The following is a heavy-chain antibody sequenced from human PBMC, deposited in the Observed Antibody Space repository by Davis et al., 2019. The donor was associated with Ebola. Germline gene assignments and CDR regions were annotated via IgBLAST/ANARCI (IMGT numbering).Heavy chain of an antibody. D-gene: IGHD6-13*01. Sequence: GESLKISCAASGFTFSSYAMSWVRQAPGKGLEWVSAISGSGGSTYYADSVKGRFTISRDNSKNTLYLQMNSLRAEDTAVYYCAKIGGVGSSWYDYWGQGTLVTVSS. J-gene: IGHJ4*02. CDR3: AKIGGVGSSWYDY. CDR1: GFTFSSYA. CDR2: ISGSGGST. V-gene: IGHV3-23*01.